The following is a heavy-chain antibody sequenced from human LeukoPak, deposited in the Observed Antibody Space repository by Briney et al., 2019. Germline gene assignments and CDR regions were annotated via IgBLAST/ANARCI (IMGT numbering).Heavy chain of an antibody. CDR3: ASALEGEYYFDY. J-gene: IGHJ4*02. Sequence: SVKVSCKASGGTFSSYAISWVRQAPGQGLEWMGGIIPIFGTANYAQKFQGRVTITTDESTSTAYMELSSLRSEDTAVYYCASALEGEYYFDYWGQGTLVTVSS. CDR1: GGTFSSYA. D-gene: IGHD3-16*01. CDR2: IIPIFGTA. V-gene: IGHV1-69*05.